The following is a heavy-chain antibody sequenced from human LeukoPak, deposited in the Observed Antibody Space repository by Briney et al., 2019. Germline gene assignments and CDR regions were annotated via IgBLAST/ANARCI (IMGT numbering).Heavy chain of an antibody. J-gene: IGHJ4*02. V-gene: IGHV4-39*01. CDR2: IYYIGST. Sequence: PSETLSLTCTVSVGSISNTAYYWGWIRQPPGKGLEWIGSIYYIGSTYYNPSLKRRVTISVDTSKNQFSLKLSSVTAADTAVYYCARQNQNYYDSGNPFDYWGQGTLVTVSS. D-gene: IGHD3-10*01. CDR1: VGSISNTAYY. CDR3: ARQNQNYYDSGNPFDY.